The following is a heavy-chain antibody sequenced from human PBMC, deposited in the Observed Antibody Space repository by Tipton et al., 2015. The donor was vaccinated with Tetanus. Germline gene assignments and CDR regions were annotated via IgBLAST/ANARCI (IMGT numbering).Heavy chain of an antibody. CDR1: GGSISSYY. V-gene: IGHV4-59*01. J-gene: IGHJ4*02. D-gene: IGHD5-12*01. CDR3: ARVGFGYSGYHFYGY. CDR2: IYYSGST. Sequence: TLSLTCIVSGGSISSYYWSWIRQPPGKGLEWIGYIYYSGSTNYNPSLKSRVTISVDTSKNQFSLKLSSVTAADTAVYYCARVGFGYSGYHFYGYWGQGALVTVSS.